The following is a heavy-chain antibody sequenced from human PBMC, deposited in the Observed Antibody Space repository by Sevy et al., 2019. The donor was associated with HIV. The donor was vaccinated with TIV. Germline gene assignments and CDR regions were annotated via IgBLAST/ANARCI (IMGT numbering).Heavy chain of an antibody. D-gene: IGHD6-13*01. CDR2: IYYSWST. V-gene: IGHV4-61*01. CDR1: GGSVSSGSYY. J-gene: IGHJ5*02. Sequence: SETLSLTCTVSGGSVSSGSYYWSWIRQPPGKGLEWIGYIYYSWSTNYNPSLKSRVTISVDTSKNQFSLKLSSVTAADTAVYYCARDLRSSQFDPWGQGTLVTVSS. CDR3: ARDLRSSQFDP.